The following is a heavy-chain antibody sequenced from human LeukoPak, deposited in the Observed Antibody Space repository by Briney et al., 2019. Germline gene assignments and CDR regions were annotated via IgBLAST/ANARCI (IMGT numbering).Heavy chain of an antibody. Sequence: GGSLRLSCAASGFTFSSYSMNWVRQAPGKGLEWVSSISSSSSYIYYADSVKGRFTISRDNAKNSLYPQMNSLRAEDTAVYYCARDHPAAGTNFDYWGQGTLVTVSS. CDR2: ISSSSSYI. J-gene: IGHJ4*02. CDR1: GFTFSSYS. D-gene: IGHD6-13*01. V-gene: IGHV3-21*01. CDR3: ARDHPAAGTNFDY.